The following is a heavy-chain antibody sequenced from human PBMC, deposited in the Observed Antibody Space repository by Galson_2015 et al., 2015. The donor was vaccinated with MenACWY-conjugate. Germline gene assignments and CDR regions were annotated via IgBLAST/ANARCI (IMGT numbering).Heavy chain of an antibody. J-gene: IGHJ4*02. CDR1: GFTFSSYN. Sequence: SLRLSCAASGFTFSSYNMNWARQAPGKGLEWVSFISTNTYTTHYADSVKGRFTISRDNAKNSLFLQMNSLTADDTAVYYCFNSGWPDHPVAAPLYWGQGTLVTVSS. CDR2: ISTNTYTT. V-gene: IGHV3-48*04. D-gene: IGHD5-12*01. CDR3: FNSGWPDHPVAAPLY.